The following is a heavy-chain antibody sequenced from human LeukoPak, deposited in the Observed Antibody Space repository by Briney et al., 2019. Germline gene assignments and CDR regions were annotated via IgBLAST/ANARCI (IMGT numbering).Heavy chain of an antibody. CDR1: GGTFSSYA. D-gene: IGHD3-22*01. Sequence: SVKVSCKASGGTFSSYAISWVRQAPGQGLEWMGGIIPIFGTANYAQKFQGRVTITADESTSTAYMELSSLRSEDTAVYYCAGREYYYDSSGYYPFDYWGQGILVTVSS. CDR2: IIPIFGTA. CDR3: AGREYYYDSSGYYPFDY. V-gene: IGHV1-69*13. J-gene: IGHJ4*02.